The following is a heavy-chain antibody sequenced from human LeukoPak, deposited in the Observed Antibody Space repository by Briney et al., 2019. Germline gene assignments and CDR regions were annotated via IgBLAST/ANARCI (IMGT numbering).Heavy chain of an antibody. D-gene: IGHD6-19*01. J-gene: IGHJ4*02. Sequence: GESLKISCKGSGYSFTSYWIGWVRQRPGKGLEWMGIIYPGDSDTRYRPSFQGHVTISADKSISTAYLQWRSLKASDPALYYCAISYSSGLYFDYWGQGTLVTVSS. CDR3: AISYSSGLYFDY. V-gene: IGHV5-51*01. CDR2: IYPGDSDT. CDR1: GYSFTSYW.